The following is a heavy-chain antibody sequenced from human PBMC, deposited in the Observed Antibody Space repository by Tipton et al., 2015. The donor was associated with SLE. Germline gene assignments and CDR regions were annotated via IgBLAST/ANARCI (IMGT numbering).Heavy chain of an antibody. J-gene: IGHJ4*02. CDR3: ARGSRTEDRDY. CDR1: GGSISSSSYY. D-gene: IGHD3-10*01. Sequence: TLSLTCSVSGGSISSSSYYWGWIRQPPGKGLEWIGIIYHTGITYYNPSLKSRLTISLDTSKNQFSLELTSVTDADTAVYYCARGSRTEDRDYWGQGTLVTVSS. CDR2: IYHTGIT. V-gene: IGHV4-39*07.